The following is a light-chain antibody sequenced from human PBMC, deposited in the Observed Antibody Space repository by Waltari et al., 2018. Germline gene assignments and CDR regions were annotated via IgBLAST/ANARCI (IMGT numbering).Light chain of an antibody. V-gene: IGLV1-44*01. Sequence: QSVLTQPPSTSGTPGQRVTISCSGSTSNIGTNTSTWYQLLPGTAPKTVIFANYHRPSGVPDRFSASKSGTSASLVISELQSEDEADYFCATWDDSLSGRVFGSGTKVTVL. CDR2: ANY. J-gene: IGLJ6*01. CDR1: TSNIGTNT. CDR3: ATWDDSLSGRV.